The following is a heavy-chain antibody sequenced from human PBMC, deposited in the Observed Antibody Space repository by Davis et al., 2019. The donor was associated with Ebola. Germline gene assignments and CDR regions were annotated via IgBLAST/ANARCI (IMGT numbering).Heavy chain of an antibody. D-gene: IGHD4-17*01. CDR2: INGGNGDT. J-gene: IGHJ6*02. Sequence: AASVKVSCKTSGYIFTRYSIHWVRQAPGEGLEWVGWINGGNGDTKCSQKFQGRVTFTRDASASTDYMELSSLRSEDTAMYYCAREPRYGDYTHHDYYGMDVWGQGTTVTVSS. CDR1: GYIFTRYS. CDR3: AREPRYGDYTHHDYYGMDV. V-gene: IGHV1-3*01.